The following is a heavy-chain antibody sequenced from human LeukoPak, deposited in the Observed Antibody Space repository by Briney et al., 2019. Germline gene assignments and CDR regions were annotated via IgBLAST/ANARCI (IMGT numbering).Heavy chain of an antibody. CDR3: AREAYGSGNYPFDY. D-gene: IGHD3-10*01. CDR1: GFTFSSYS. CDR2: IKQDGSEK. J-gene: IGHJ4*02. Sequence: GGSLRLSCAASGFTFSSYSMNWVRQAPGKGLEWVANIKQDGSEKYSVDSVKGRFTISRDNAKNSLYLQMNSLRVEDTAVYYCAREAYGSGNYPFDYWGQGTLVTVSS. V-gene: IGHV3-7*01.